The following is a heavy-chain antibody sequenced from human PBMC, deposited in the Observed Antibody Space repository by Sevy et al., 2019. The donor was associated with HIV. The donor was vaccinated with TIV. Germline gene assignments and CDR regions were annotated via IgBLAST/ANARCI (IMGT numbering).Heavy chain of an antibody. CDR2: ISYDGRNYK. CDR3: ARDRGEILHSAFDY. Sequence: GGSLRLSCAASGFTFSDYSMHWVRQAPGKGLEWVAVISYDGRNYKYNVDSVKGRFTISRDNSKNTLFLQRNGLRAEDSAIYYCARDRGEILHSAFDYWGQGTLVTVSS. CDR1: GFTFSDYS. D-gene: IGHD3-16*01. V-gene: IGHV3-30*14. J-gene: IGHJ4*02.